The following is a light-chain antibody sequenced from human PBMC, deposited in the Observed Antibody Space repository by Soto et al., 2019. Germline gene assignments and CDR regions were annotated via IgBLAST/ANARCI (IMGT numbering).Light chain of an antibody. CDR1: SSVIGAYNF. V-gene: IGLV2-14*03. CDR3: TSWTTSTTMI. CDR2: DVN. J-gene: IGLJ2*01. Sequence: QSALTQPASVSGSPGQSITISCTGTSSVIGAYNFVSWYQQHPGKAPKLMLYDVNIRPSGVSNRFSGSKSGNTASLTISGLQADDEADYYCTSWTTSTTMIFGGGTKLTVL.